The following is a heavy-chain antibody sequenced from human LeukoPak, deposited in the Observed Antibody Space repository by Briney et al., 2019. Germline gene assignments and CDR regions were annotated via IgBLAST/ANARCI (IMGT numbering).Heavy chain of an antibody. V-gene: IGHV4-31*03. CDR1: GGSISSGGYY. Sequence: PSQTLSLTCTVSGGSISSGGYYWSWIRQHPGKGLEWIGYIYYSGSTYYNPSLKSRVTISVDTSKNQFSLKLSSVTAADTAVYYCARHRRGGFLEWLLGEIDYWGQGTLVTVSS. D-gene: IGHD3-3*01. CDR2: IYYSGST. CDR3: ARHRRGGFLEWLLGEIDY. J-gene: IGHJ4*02.